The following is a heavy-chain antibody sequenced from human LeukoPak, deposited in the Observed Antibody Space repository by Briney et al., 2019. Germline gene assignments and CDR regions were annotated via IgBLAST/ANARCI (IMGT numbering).Heavy chain of an antibody. J-gene: IGHJ5*02. Sequence: GESLKISCKGSGYSFTSYWIGWVRQMPGKGLEWMGIIYPGDSDTRHSPSFQGQVTISADKSISTAYLQWSSLKASDTAMYYCARSTPYYDFWSGYYPGFDPWGQGTLVTVSS. CDR2: IYPGDSDT. CDR3: ARSTPYYDFWSGYYPGFDP. CDR1: GYSFTSYW. D-gene: IGHD3-3*01. V-gene: IGHV5-51*01.